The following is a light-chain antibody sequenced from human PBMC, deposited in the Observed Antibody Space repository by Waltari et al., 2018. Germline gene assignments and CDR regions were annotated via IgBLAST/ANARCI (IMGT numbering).Light chain of an antibody. J-gene: IGLJ3*02. Sequence: QSALTQPASVSGSPGHSITLSCTGTSSDVGGYNYVHWYQQHPGKAPKLMIYDVNKRPSGISNRFSGSKSGNTASLTISGLQAEDEADYYCSSYTSSSTWVFGGGTKLTVL. V-gene: IGLV2-14*01. CDR2: DVN. CDR1: SSDVGGYNY. CDR3: SSYTSSSTWV.